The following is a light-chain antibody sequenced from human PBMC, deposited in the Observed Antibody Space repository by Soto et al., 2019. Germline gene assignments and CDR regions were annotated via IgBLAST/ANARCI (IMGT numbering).Light chain of an antibody. V-gene: IGLV2-14*01. CDR3: SSYTSSSTPYV. CDR2: EVS. J-gene: IGLJ1*01. CDR1: SSDVGGYNY. Sequence: QSALTQSASVSGSPGQSITISCTGTSSDVGGYNYVSWYQKHPGKAPKLMIYEVSNRPSGVSNRFSGSKSGNTASLTISGLQAEDEADYYCSSYTSSSTPYVFGTGTKVTVL.